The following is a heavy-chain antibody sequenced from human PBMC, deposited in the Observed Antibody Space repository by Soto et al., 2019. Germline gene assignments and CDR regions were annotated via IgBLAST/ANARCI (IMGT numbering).Heavy chain of an antibody. CDR1: GGSTSSGAYY. Sequence: PSETLSLTCTVSGGSTSSGAYYWSWIRQNPGKGLEWIGYIYYSGSTYYNPSLKSRVTISVDTSKNQFSLKLSSVTAADTAVYYCARGAPLPYYYGSGTYLPNWFDPWGQGTLVTVSS. J-gene: IGHJ5*02. V-gene: IGHV4-31*03. CDR3: ARGAPLPYYYGSGTYLPNWFDP. D-gene: IGHD3-10*01. CDR2: IYYSGST.